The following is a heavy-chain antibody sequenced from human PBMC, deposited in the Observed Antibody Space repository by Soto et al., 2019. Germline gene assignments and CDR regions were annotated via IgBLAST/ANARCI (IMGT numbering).Heavy chain of an antibody. CDR3: AKDRWIDY. D-gene: IGHD3-16*02. CDR2: ISSNGGST. V-gene: IGHV3-64D*06. CDR1: GFTFSTYA. Sequence: EVQVVESGGGLVQPGGSLRLSCSASGFTFSTYAMHWVRQAPGRGLQYVSSISSNGGSTYYPDSVKGRFTISRDNSKNTLYLQMSSLRAEDTAVYYCAKDRWIDYWGQGTLVTVSS. J-gene: IGHJ4*02.